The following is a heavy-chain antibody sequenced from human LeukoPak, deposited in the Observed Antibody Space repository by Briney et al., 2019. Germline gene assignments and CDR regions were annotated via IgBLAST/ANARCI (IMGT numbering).Heavy chain of an antibody. Sequence: GGSLRLSCAASGFALSRTTMSWVRQASGKGLEWVAKLKEDGTEESYVDSVKGRFTISRDNAKYSLHLQMNSLRAEDTAVYYCARGGMKRLDVWGQGTTVTVS. V-gene: IGHV3-7*01. CDR1: GFALSRTT. J-gene: IGHJ6*02. CDR3: ARGGMKRLDV. D-gene: IGHD6-13*01. CDR2: LKEDGTEE.